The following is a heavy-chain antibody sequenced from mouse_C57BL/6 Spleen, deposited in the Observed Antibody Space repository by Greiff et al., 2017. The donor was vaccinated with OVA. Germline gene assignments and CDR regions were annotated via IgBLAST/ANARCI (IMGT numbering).Heavy chain of an antibody. V-gene: IGHV1-52*01. CDR1: GYTFTSYW. J-gene: IGHJ4*01. D-gene: IGHD1-1*01. Sequence: VQLQQPGAELVRPGSSVKLSCKASGYTFTSYWMHWVKQRPIQGLEWIGNIDPSDSETHYNQKFKDKATLTVDKSSSTAYMQLSSLTSEDSAVYYCARYGYGSSYGAMDYWGQGTSVTVSS. CDR3: ARYGYGSSYGAMDY. CDR2: IDPSDSET.